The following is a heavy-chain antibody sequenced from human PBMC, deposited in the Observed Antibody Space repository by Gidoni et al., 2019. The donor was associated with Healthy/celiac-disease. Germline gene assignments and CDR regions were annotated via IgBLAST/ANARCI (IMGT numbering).Heavy chain of an antibody. CDR1: GFSLSNTKMG. Sequence: QVTLKESGPVLVKPTETLTLTCTVSGFSLSNTKMGVSWVRQPPGKALEWLAHIFSNDEKSYSTSLKSRLTISKDTSKSQVVLTMTNMDPVDTATYYCARIRRAYSSGWYGYYYGMDVWGQGTTVTVSS. CDR3: ARIRRAYSSGWYGYYYGMDV. D-gene: IGHD6-19*01. V-gene: IGHV2-26*01. J-gene: IGHJ6*02. CDR2: IFSNDEK.